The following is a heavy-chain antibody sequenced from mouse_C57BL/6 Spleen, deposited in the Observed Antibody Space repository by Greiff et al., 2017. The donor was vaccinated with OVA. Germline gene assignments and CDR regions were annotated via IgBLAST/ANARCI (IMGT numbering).Heavy chain of an antibody. CDR1: GYTFPSYW. CDR2: INPSNGGT. D-gene: IGHD1-1*01. CDR3: ARGFATVVEGFAY. Sequence: VQLQPPWTELVKPGASVKLSCKASGYTFPSYWMHWVKQRPGQGLEWIGNINPSNGGTNYNEKFKSKATLTVDKSSSTAYMQLSSLTSEDSAVYYCARGFATVVEGFAYWGQGTLVTVSA. V-gene: IGHV1-53*01. J-gene: IGHJ3*01.